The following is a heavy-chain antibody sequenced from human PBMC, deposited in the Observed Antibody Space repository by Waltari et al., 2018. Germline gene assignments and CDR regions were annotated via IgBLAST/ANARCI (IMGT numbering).Heavy chain of an antibody. V-gene: IGHV4-34*01. CDR2: INHSGST. Sequence: QVQLQQWGAGLLKPSETLSLTCAVYGGSFSGYYWSWLRQPPGKGREWIGEINHSGSTNYNPSLKSRVTISVDTSKNQFSLKLSSVTAADTAVYYCARAGYYDILTGYLSNNWFDPWGQGTLVTVSS. D-gene: IGHD3-9*01. CDR1: GGSFSGYY. J-gene: IGHJ5*02. CDR3: ARAGYYDILTGYLSNNWFDP.